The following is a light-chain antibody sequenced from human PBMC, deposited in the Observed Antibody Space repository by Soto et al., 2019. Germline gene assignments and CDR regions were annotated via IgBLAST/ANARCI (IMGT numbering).Light chain of an antibody. CDR1: QAIDSW. V-gene: IGKV1-12*01. CDR2: TGS. Sequence: DIQMTQSPSSVSASVGDRVTITCRASQAIDSWLAWYQQKPGEAPKLLIFTGSLLHSGVPPRFSGSGSGTDFTLTISSLQPEDFATFYCQQTFSAPFTFGQGKRLEIK. J-gene: IGKJ5*01. CDR3: QQTFSAPFT.